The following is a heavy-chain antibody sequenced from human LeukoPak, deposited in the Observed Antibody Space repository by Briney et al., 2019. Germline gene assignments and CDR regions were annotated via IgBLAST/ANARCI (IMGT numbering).Heavy chain of an antibody. CDR3: ARLRSPGDFDY. V-gene: IGHV4-39*07. J-gene: IGHJ4*02. D-gene: IGHD1-26*01. Sequence: SETLSLTCTVSGDSISTTSTYWGWVRQPPGKGLEWIGSIYYAGSTYYSPSLRSRLTISVDTSKNQFSLKLNSVTAADTAVYYCARLRSPGDFDYWGQGTLVTVSS. CDR1: GDSISTTSTY. CDR2: IYYAGST.